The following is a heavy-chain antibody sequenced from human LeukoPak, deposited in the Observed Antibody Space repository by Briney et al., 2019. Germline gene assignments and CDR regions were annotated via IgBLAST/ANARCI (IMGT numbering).Heavy chain of an antibody. CDR2: IHHSGTT. J-gene: IGHJ6*03. Sequence: PSETLSLTCSVSGYSINSVYYWGWIRQPPEKGLEWIGSIHHSGTTYYNPSLKSRVTISMDTSRNQFSLKLTSVTAADTAVYYCARAGGSRDFWSGYYSGYYYYMDVWGKGTTVTVSS. D-gene: IGHD3-3*01. CDR1: GYSINSVYY. CDR3: ARAGGSRDFWSGYYSGYYYYMDV. V-gene: IGHV4-38-2*02.